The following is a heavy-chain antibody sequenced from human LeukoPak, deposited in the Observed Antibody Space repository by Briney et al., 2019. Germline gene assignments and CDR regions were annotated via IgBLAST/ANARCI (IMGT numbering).Heavy chain of an antibody. CDR3: TTREDFWSGPDVHDAFDI. V-gene: IGHV3-15*01. D-gene: IGHD3-3*01. CDR2: IKSKTDGGTT. J-gene: IGHJ3*02. CDR1: GFTFSNAW. Sequence: GGSLRLSCAASGFTFSNAWMSWVCQAPGKGLEWVGRIKSKTDGGTTDYAAPVKGRFTISRDDSKNTLYLQMNSLKTEDTAVYYCTTREDFWSGPDVHDAFDIWGQGTMVTVSS.